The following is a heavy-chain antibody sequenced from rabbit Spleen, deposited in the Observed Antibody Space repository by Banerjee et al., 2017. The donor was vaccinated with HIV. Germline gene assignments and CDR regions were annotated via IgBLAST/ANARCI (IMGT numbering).Heavy chain of an antibody. D-gene: IGHD1-1*01. Sequence: QEQLEESGGDLVKPGASLTLTCTASGFSFSSSSYMCWVRQAPGKGLEWIACIDIGSSGFTYFATWAKGRFTCSKTSSTTVTLQMTRLTAADTATYFCARDTSSSFLSYGMDLWGPGTLVTVS. J-gene: IGHJ6*01. CDR3: ARDTSSSFLSYGMDL. V-gene: IGHV1S45*01. CDR1: GFSFSSSSY. CDR2: IDIGSSGFT.